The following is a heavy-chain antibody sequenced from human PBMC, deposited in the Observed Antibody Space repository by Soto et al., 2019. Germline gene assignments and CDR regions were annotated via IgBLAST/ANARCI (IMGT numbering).Heavy chain of an antibody. D-gene: IGHD2-15*01. CDR1: GFIFSNYA. Sequence: GGSLRLSCAVSGFIFSNYALNWVRQAPGKGLEWISVICGRCNSANYADSVQGRLTIIRENTNNNLSLQMSSLAADEEAIYYCVTEGRSGVNFWGQGTMVTVSS. CDR3: VTEGRSGVNF. J-gene: IGHJ3*01. CDR2: ICGRCNSA. V-gene: IGHV3-23*01.